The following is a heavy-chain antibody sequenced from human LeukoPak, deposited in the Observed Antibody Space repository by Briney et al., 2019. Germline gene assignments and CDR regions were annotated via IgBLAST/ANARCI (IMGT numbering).Heavy chain of an antibody. Sequence: PSETLSLTCTVSGGSINTYYWSWIRQPPGKGLEWIASVYHSGTSNYNPSLRSRVTISVDTSKNQFSLKLNSVTAADTAVYYCAKSNGYGLVDIWGQGTMVTVSS. CDR3: AKSNGYGLVDI. CDR1: GGSINTYY. D-gene: IGHD3-10*01. CDR2: VYHSGTS. J-gene: IGHJ3*02. V-gene: IGHV4-59*12.